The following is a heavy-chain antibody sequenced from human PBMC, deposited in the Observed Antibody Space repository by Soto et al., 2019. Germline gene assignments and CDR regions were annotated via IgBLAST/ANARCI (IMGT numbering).Heavy chain of an antibody. Sequence: EVQLVESGGGSVQPGRSLRLSCAASGFTFDEYAMQWVRQPPGKGLEWVSSISWNSDTIGYADSVKGRFTISRDNARKSLYLQMNSLRAEDTAFYYCAKVGGAGSYYQAYFHHWVQGTLVIVSS. D-gene: IGHD3-10*01. CDR1: GFTFDEYA. J-gene: IGHJ1*01. CDR3: AKVGGAGSYYQAYFHH. CDR2: ISWNSDTI. V-gene: IGHV3-9*01.